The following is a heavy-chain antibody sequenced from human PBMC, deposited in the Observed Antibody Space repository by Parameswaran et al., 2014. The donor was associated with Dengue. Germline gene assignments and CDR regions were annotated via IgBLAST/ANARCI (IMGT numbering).Heavy chain of an antibody. J-gene: IGHJ4*02. CDR3: AKVPWVTDYYFDY. Sequence: WIRQPPGKGLEWVSAISGSGGSTYYADSVKGRFTISRDNSKNTLYLQMNSLRAEDTAVYYCAKVPWVTDYYFDYWGQGTLVTVSS. D-gene: IGHD2-21*02. CDR2: ISGSGGST. V-gene: IGHV3-23*01.